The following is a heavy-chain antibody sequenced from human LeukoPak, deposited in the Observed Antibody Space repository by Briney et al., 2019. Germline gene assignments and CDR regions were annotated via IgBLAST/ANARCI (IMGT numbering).Heavy chain of an antibody. CDR3: ARGWGFGSGTYYRAFDY. Sequence: PSQTLSLTCTVSGGSISSGGYYWSWIRQHPGKGLGWIGYIYYSGSIHYNPSLTSRVTISIGASKNQFSLKLSSVTAADTAVYYCARGWGFGSGTYYRAFDYWGQGTLVTVSS. V-gene: IGHV4-31*03. CDR2: IYYSGSI. J-gene: IGHJ4*02. D-gene: IGHD3-10*01. CDR1: GGSISSGGYY.